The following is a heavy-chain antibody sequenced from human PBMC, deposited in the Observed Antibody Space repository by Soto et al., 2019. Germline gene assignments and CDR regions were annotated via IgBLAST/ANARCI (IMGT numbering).Heavy chain of an antibody. V-gene: IGHV4-39*01. CDR1: GGSISSSSYY. D-gene: IGHD5-12*01. CDR2: ISYSGST. CDR3: ARHRREWLPDPNYFDY. Sequence: SETLSPTCTVSGGSISSSSYYWGWIRQPPGKGLEWIGSISYSGSTYYNPSLKSRVTISVDTSKNQFSLKLSSVTAADTAVYYCARHRREWLPDPNYFDYWGQGTLVTVSS. J-gene: IGHJ4*02.